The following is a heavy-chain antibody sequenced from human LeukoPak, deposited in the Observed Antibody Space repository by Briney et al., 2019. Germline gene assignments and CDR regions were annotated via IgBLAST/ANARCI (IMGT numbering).Heavy chain of an antibody. V-gene: IGHV1-69*05. J-gene: IGHJ5*02. CDR3: ARIRYYYDSSGYYFFWFDP. CDR2: IIPIFGTA. CDR1: GGTFSSYA. Sequence: SVKVSCKASGGTFSSYAISWVRHAPGQGLEWMGRIIPIFGTANYAQKFQGRVTLTTDESPSPAYMELSSLRSEDTAVYYCARIRYYYDSSGYYFFWFDPWGQGTLVTVSS. D-gene: IGHD3-22*01.